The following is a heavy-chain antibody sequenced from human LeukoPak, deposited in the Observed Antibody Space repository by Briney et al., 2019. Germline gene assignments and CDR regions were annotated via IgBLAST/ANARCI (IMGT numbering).Heavy chain of an antibody. V-gene: IGHV1-58*02. Sequence: SVKVSCKASGFTLTSSAMQWVRQARGQRLEWIGWIVVGSGNTNYAQKFQERVTITRDMSTSTAYMELSSLRSEDTAVYYCAAFQNGHPPPHYWGQGTLVTVSS. D-gene: IGHD1-1*01. CDR2: IVVGSGNT. CDR1: GFTLTSSA. J-gene: IGHJ4*02. CDR3: AAFQNGHPPPHY.